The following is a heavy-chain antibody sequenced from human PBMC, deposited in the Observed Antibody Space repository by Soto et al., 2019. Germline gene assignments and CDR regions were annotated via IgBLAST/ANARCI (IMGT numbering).Heavy chain of an antibody. J-gene: IGHJ5*02. CDR3: AKVQAFGAAKYNWFDP. V-gene: IGHV3-30*18. Sequence: GGSLRLSCAASGFTFSSYGMHWVRQAPGKGLEWVAVISYDGSNKYYADSVKGRFTISRDNSKNTLYLQMNGLRAEDTAVYYCAKVQAFGAAKYNWFDPWGQGTLVTVPQ. CDR2: ISYDGSNK. D-gene: IGHD3-3*01. CDR1: GFTFSSYG.